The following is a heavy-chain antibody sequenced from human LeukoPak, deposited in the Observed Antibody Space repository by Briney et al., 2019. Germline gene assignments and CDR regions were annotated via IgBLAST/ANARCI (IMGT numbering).Heavy chain of an antibody. D-gene: IGHD2-21*02. CDR3: ARGGHYCGGDCYNAFDI. V-gene: IGHV4-59*02. Sequence: SETLSLTCTVPGGSVSVSNWSWIRQPPEMGLEWIGYIHYSGSTNYNPSLKSRVSISVDTSKNQFSLKLSSVTAADTAVYYCARGGHYCGGDCYNAFDIWGQGTMVTVSS. J-gene: IGHJ3*02. CDR2: IHYSGST. CDR1: GGSVSVSN.